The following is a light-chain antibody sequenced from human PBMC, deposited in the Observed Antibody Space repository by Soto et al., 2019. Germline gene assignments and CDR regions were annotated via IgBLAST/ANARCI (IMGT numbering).Light chain of an antibody. CDR1: QDISNY. Sequence: DIQMTQSPSSLSASVGDRFTITCQLSQDISNYLNWYQQKPGKAPKLLIYDASNLETGVPSRFSGSGSGTHFTFTISSLQTEDIGTYYCQQYDILPITFGRGTRLEIK. CDR2: DAS. CDR3: QQYDILPIT. J-gene: IGKJ5*01. V-gene: IGKV1-33*01.